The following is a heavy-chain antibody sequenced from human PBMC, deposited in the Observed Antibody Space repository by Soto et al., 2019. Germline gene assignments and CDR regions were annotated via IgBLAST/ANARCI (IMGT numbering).Heavy chain of an antibody. CDR2: INSDGSST. CDR1: GFTFSSYW. CDR3: ARDPGRGYYYYYYMDV. V-gene: IGHV3-74*01. J-gene: IGHJ6*03. Sequence: GGSLRLSCAASGFTFSSYWMHWVRQAPGKGLVWVSRINSDGSSTSYADSVKGRFTISRDNAKNTLYLQMNSLRAEDTAVYYCARDPGRGYYYYYYMDVWGKGTTVTVSS.